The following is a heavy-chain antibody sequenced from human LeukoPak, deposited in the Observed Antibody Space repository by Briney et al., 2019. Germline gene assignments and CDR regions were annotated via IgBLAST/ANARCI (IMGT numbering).Heavy chain of an antibody. Sequence: GESLTLSCAASGFNFSSYALHWVRHPPAKGLELVAIISYDGSNKYYEDSVKGRFPISRDNYKNTLYLQMNSLRAEDKAVYYCARDRRGSGWYGEVDYWGQGTLVTVSS. CDR3: ARDRRGSGWYGEVDY. V-gene: IGHV3-30-3*01. D-gene: IGHD6-19*01. CDR2: ISYDGSNK. CDR1: GFNFSSYA. J-gene: IGHJ4*02.